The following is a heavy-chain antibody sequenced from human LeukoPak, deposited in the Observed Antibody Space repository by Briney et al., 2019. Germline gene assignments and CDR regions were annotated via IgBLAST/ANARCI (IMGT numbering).Heavy chain of an antibody. Sequence: SETLSLTCSVSGASISSYYWSWVRQPAGKGLDWIGRIYISGTTKHNPSLKSRVTMSVDTSKNQFSLRLTSVTAADTAVYFCARDDVPYRGTYTPFDVWGQGTLVTVSS. CDR3: ARDDVPYRGTYTPFDV. CDR1: GASISSYY. J-gene: IGHJ4*02. V-gene: IGHV4-4*07. CDR2: IYISGTT. D-gene: IGHD3-10*02.